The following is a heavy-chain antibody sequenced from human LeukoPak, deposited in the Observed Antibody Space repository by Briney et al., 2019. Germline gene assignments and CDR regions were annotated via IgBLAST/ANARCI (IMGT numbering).Heavy chain of an antibody. V-gene: IGHV4-59*01. Sequence: SETLSLTCTVSGGSISSYYWSWIRQPPGKGLEWIGYIYYSGSTNYNPSLKSRVTISVDTSKNQFSLKLSSVTAADTAVYYCARGGVTIFGVVSYAFDIWGQGTMVTVSS. J-gene: IGHJ3*02. CDR2: IYYSGST. CDR3: ARGGVTIFGVVSYAFDI. CDR1: GGSISSYY. D-gene: IGHD3-3*01.